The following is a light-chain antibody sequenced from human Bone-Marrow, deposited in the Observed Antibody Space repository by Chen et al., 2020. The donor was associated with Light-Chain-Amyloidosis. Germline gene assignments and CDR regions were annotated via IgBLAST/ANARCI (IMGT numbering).Light chain of an antibody. CDR3: QSADSSSTYEVR. CDR2: RDT. CDR1: DLPTKY. V-gene: IGLV3-25*03. Sequence: SYELTQPPSVSVSPGQTARITCSGDDLPTKYAYWYQQKPGQAPVLVIHRDTERPWAFCERFSGSRAGSTATLTHSGVQAGVEADYHCQSADSSSTYEVRFGGGTKLSVL. J-gene: IGLJ2*01.